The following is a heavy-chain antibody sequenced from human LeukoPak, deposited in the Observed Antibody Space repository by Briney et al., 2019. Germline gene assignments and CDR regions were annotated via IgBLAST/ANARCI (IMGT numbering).Heavy chain of an antibody. CDR2: MKEDGGEK. V-gene: IGHV3-7*01. CDR1: GFTFSSYW. Sequence: TGGSLRLSCAASGFTFSSYWMSWVRQAPGKGLEWVANMKEDGGEKYYVDSVKGRFTISRDNVKNSLYLQMNSLRADDTAVYYCARGVYEFDYWGQGTLVTVSS. D-gene: IGHD6-6*01. CDR3: ARGVYEFDY. J-gene: IGHJ4*02.